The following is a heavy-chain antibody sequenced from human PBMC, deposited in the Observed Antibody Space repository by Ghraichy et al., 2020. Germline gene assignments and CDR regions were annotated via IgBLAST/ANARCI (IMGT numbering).Heavy chain of an antibody. CDR2: GSTSGST. J-gene: IGHJ3*02. V-gene: IGHV4-59*01. CDR1: GGSMNSYY. CDR3: ARDHLSSTNQDAFDI. Sequence: SETLSLTCTVSGGSMNSYYWSWVRQPPGKGLEWIGYGSTSGSTNYNPSLKSRVTISVDTSKSQFSLSLTSMTAADTAVYYCARDHLSSTNQDAFDIWGQGTMVTVSS. D-gene: IGHD2-2*01.